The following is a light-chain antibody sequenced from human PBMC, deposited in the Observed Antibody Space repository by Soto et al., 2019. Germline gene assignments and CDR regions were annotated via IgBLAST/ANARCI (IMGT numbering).Light chain of an antibody. V-gene: IGKV1-5*01. J-gene: IGKJ4*01. CDR3: QQFESS. CDR1: KSISYW. Sequence: DIQMTQSPSTLSASVGDRVTITCRASKSISYWLAWYQQKPGKAPKLLIYDASVLKSGVPSRFSGSGSGTEFTLTISSLQPDDFATYYCQQFESSFGGGTKVEIK. CDR2: DAS.